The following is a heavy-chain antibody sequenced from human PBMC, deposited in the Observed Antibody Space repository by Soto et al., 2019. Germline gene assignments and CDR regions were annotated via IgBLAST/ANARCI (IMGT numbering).Heavy chain of an antibody. D-gene: IGHD3-10*01. CDR2: INHSGST. Sequence: SETLSLTCAVYGGSFSCYYWSWIRQPPGKGLEWIGEINHSGSTNYNSSLKSRVTISVDTSKNQFSLKLSSVTAADTAVYYCARGRTYYYTWVPNYYFDYWGQGTLVTVSS. V-gene: IGHV4-34*01. CDR1: GGSFSCYY. J-gene: IGHJ4*02. CDR3: ARGRTYYYTWVPNYYFDY.